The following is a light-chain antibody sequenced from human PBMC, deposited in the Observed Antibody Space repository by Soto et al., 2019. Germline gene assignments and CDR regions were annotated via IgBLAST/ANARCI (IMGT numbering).Light chain of an antibody. CDR2: GAS. Sequence: EIVLTQSPGTLSLSPGERATLSCRASLSLSSRYLVWYQQKSGQAPRLLISGASSRATGIPDRFSGSGSGTDFTLTISSLEPEDFAVYYCQQYDTSPFSFGQGTKLEIK. CDR1: LSLSSRY. V-gene: IGKV3-20*01. CDR3: QQYDTSPFS. J-gene: IGKJ2*01.